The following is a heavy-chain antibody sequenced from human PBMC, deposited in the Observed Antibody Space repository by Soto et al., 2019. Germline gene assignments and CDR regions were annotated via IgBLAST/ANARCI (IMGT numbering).Heavy chain of an antibody. V-gene: IGHV1-2*04. CDR2: INPNSGGT. J-gene: IGHJ4*02. D-gene: IGHD2-2*01. CDR1: TDTFSSYD. CDR3: ARDGSSYCSSSSCYVSYFDY. Sequence: ASVKVSCKASTDTFSSYDFNWVRQAPGQGLEWMGWINPNSGGTKYAQKFQGWVTMTRDTSISTVYMELRRLRSDDTAVYYCARDGSSYCSSSSCYVSYFDYWGQGTVVTVSS.